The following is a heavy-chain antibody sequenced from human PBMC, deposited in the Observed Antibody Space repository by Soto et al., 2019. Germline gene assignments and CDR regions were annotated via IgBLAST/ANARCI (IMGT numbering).Heavy chain of an antibody. V-gene: IGHV4-38-2*02. J-gene: IGHJ4*02. Sequence: PSETLSLTCAVSGYSISSGYYWGWIRQPPGKGLEWIGSIYHSGSTYYNPSLKSRVTISVDTSKNQFSLKLSSVTAADTAVYYCARDGHGSGSQAVDYWGQGTLVTVS. D-gene: IGHD3-10*01. CDR3: ARDGHGSGSQAVDY. CDR1: GYSISSGYY. CDR2: IYHSGST.